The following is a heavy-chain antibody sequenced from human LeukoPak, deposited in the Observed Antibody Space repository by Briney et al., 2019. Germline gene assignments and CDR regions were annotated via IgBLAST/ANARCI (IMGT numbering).Heavy chain of an antibody. CDR2: ISYDGSNK. CDR3: AREDYWLDNWFDP. D-gene: IGHD6-19*01. Sequence: GGSLRLSCAASGFTFSSYAMHWVRQAPGKGLEWVAVISYDGSNKYYADSVKGRFTISRDNSKNTLYLQMNSLRAEDTAVYYCAREDYWLDNWFDPWGQGTLVTVSS. V-gene: IGHV3-30-3*01. CDR1: GFTFSSYA. J-gene: IGHJ5*02.